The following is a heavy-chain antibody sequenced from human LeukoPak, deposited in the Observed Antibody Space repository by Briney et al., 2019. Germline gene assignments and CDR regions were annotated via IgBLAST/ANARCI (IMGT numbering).Heavy chain of an antibody. J-gene: IGHJ4*02. V-gene: IGHV1-2*02. CDR1: GYTCTGYY. CDR2: SNPNSGGT. CDR3: PRDITVFWSGYYTYFDY. Sequence: ASVKVSGKASGYTCTGYYMHWVRQAPGQELEWMVGSNPNSGGTDYAQKVHGRVTMARETSISPAYMELSRLRSDDTAVYYCPRDITVFWSGYYTYFDYWGPGTLVTVSS. D-gene: IGHD3-3*01.